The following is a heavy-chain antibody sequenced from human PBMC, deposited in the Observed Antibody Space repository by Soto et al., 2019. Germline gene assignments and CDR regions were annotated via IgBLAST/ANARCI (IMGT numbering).Heavy chain of an antibody. CDR2: IYYSGSV. J-gene: IGHJ3*02. CDR3: ARGMYDSSGFSNPFDI. Sequence: QVQLQESGPGLVKPSETLSLTCTVSGVSISSSYWSWIRQSPGKEMQWIGYIYYSGSVKYNPSLNSRVPISADMSRNQLSLRVTPVTAADTALYYCARGMYDSSGFSNPFDIWGQGTMVTVSS. V-gene: IGHV4-59*01. D-gene: IGHD3-22*01. CDR1: GVSISSSY.